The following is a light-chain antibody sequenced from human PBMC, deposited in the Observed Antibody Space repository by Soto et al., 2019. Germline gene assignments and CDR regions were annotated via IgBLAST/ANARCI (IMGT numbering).Light chain of an antibody. CDR1: RTIDSY. J-gene: IGKJ5*01. CDR2: AAS. Sequence: DIQMTQSPSSLSASVGDRVTITCRASRTIDSYLNWFQQKPGMAPKLLIYAASKLQSGVPSRFRGSGSGTDFTLTIDTLQPDYFASYYCQQTRSGITFGQGTRLEIK. V-gene: IGKV1-39*01. CDR3: QQTRSGIT.